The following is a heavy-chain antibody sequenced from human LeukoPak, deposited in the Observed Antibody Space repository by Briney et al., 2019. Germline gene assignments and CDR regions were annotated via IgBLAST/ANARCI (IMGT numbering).Heavy chain of an antibody. CDR1: GFTFSDYY. J-gene: IGHJ6*02. CDR3: ARESVTYGMDV. Sequence: GGSLRLSCAASGFTFSDYYMSWIRQAPGKGLEWVSYISSSGSTIYYADSVKGRFTISRDNAKDSLYLQMNSLRAEGTAVYYCARESVTYGMDVWGQGTTDTVFS. CDR2: ISSSGSTI. D-gene: IGHD4-11*01. V-gene: IGHV3-11*01.